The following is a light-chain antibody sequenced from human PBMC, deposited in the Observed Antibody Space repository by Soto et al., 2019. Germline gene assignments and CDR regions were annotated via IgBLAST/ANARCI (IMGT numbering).Light chain of an antibody. CDR3: QEYGGSPIT. J-gene: IGKJ5*01. Sequence: EIVMTQSRATLSVSPGERATLSCRASQSASSNLAWYQQKPGQAPRLLIYGASSRATGIPDRFSGGGSGTDFTLTISRLEPEDFVVYYCQEYGGSPITFGQGTRLEIK. CDR1: QSASSN. V-gene: IGKV3-20*01. CDR2: GAS.